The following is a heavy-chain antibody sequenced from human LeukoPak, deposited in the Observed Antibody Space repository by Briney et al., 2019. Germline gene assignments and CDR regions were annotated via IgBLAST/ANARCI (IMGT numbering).Heavy chain of an antibody. V-gene: IGHV4-34*01. Sequence: PSETLSLTCAVYGGSFNDYYWSWIRQPPGKGLEWIGEINHSGSTNYNPSLKSRVTISVRTSKNQFSLKLSSVTAADTAVYYCTSRNYYDSSGYYYFDYWGRGTLVTVSS. CDR3: TSRNYYDSSGYYYFDY. J-gene: IGHJ4*02. CDR2: INHSGST. CDR1: GGSFNDYY. D-gene: IGHD3-22*01.